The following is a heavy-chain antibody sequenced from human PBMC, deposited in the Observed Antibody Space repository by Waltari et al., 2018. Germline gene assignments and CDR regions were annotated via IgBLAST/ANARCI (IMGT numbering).Heavy chain of an antibody. CDR1: GYTFTGYY. CDR2: RNPNTGDT. V-gene: IGHV1-2*06. D-gene: IGHD3-22*01. Sequence: QVQLVQSGAEVKKPGASVKVSCKASGYTFTGYYFHWVRQAPGQGLEWMGPRNPNTGDTTYAQEFQARVTMTRDTSISTAYMELTSLRSEDTAVYYCARDWGYYSDTSGYPSNWFGPWGQGTLVTVSS. CDR3: ARDWGYYSDTSGYPSNWFGP. J-gene: IGHJ5*02.